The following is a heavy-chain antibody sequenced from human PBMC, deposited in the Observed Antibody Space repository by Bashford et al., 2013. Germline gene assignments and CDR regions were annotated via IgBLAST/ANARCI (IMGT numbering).Heavy chain of an antibody. CDR2: LLQWDH. Sequence: SXTLSLTCTVSGASLSLTTGPGCGSPQEGAGVDWEYLLQWDHLLQPSLKSRVTISVDTSKNHFSLKLSSVTAADTAVYYCASDLSIDGHNDAFDIWGQGTMVTVSS. D-gene: IGHD5-24*01. CDR3: ASDLSIDGHNDAFDI. CDR1: GASLSLTT. J-gene: IGHJ3*02. V-gene: IGHV4-39*02.